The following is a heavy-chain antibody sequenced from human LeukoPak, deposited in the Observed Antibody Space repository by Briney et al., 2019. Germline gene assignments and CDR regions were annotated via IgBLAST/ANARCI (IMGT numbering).Heavy chain of an antibody. D-gene: IGHD6-19*01. V-gene: IGHV3-7*01. CDR3: ARDLGAVRSRSSGPGYQYYGMDV. CDR2: IKKDGNEA. CDR1: GFTFSSYW. J-gene: IGHJ6*02. Sequence: QAGGSLRLSCAGSGFTFSSYWMNWVRQAPGKGLEWVAIIKKDGNEAFYVDSVKGRFTISRDNVENSLYLQMNSLRAEDTAVYYCARDLGAVRSRSSGPGYQYYGMDVWGQGTTVTVSS.